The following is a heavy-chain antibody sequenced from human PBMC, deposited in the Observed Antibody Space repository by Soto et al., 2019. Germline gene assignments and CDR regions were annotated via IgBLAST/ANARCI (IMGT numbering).Heavy chain of an antibody. V-gene: IGHV4-30-2*01. CDR3: ARVSFLRKHNWFDP. CDR1: GGSISGGGYS. D-gene: IGHD3-3*01. CDR2: IYHSGST. J-gene: IGHJ5*02. Sequence: QLQLQESGSGLVKPSQTLSLTCAVSGGSISGGGYSWSWIRQPPGKGLEWIGYIYHSGSTYYNPSLKSRVTISVDRSKNQFSLKLSSVTAADTAVYYCARVSFLRKHNWFDPWGQGTLVTVSS.